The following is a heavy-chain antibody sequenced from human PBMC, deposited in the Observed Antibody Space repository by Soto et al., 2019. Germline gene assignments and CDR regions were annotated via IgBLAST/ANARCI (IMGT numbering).Heavy chain of an antibody. V-gene: IGHV4-39*01. Sequence: SETLSLTCTVSGGSISSSSYYWGWIRQPPGKGLEWIGSIYYSGSTYYNPSLKSRVTISVDPSNNQLSLQLNSVTPDDTAVYYCVRLAGNSWLDSWGQGTPVTVSS. CDR3: VRLAGNSWLDS. J-gene: IGHJ5*01. CDR1: GGSISSSSYY. CDR2: IYYSGST.